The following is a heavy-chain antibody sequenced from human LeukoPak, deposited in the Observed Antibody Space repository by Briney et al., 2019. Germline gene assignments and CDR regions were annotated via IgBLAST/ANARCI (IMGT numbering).Heavy chain of an antibody. CDR2: IRYDGSNK. V-gene: IGHV3-33*08. J-gene: IGHJ4*02. Sequence: GESLRLSCAASVFTFSSYAMSWVRQAPGKGLEWVAFIRYDGSNKYYADSVKGRFTISRDNAKNSLYLQMNSLRAEDTALYYCARDCTNGVCYLFDYWGQGTLVTVSS. CDR1: VFTFSSYA. CDR3: ARDCTNGVCYLFDY. D-gene: IGHD2-8*01.